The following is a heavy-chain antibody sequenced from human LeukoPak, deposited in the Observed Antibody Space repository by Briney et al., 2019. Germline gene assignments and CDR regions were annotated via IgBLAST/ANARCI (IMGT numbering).Heavy chain of an antibody. V-gene: IGHV3-23*01. Sequence: GGSLRLPCAASGFTFSSYAMSWVRQAPGKGLEWVPAISGSGGSTYYADSVKGRFTISRDNSKNTLYLQMNSLRAEDTAVYYCAKVEVGATKRYYFDYWGQGTLVTVSS. CDR1: GFTFSSYA. CDR2: ISGSGGST. CDR3: AKVEVGATKRYYFDY. J-gene: IGHJ4*02. D-gene: IGHD1-26*01.